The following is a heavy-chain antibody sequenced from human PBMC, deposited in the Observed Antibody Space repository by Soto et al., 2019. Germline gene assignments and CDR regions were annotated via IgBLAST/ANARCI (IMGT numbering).Heavy chain of an antibody. D-gene: IGHD3-10*01. J-gene: IGHJ4*02. CDR3: AREVSSFGSNHFDS. Sequence: SETLSLTCTVSGTSIRGYYWTWIRQPPGKGLEWIGYIYYTGTTKYNPSLKSRVTISVDTSKNQFSLRLNSVTAADTAVYYCAREVSSFGSNHFDSWGQGALVTVSS. V-gene: IGHV4-59*01. CDR1: GTSIRGYY. CDR2: IYYTGTT.